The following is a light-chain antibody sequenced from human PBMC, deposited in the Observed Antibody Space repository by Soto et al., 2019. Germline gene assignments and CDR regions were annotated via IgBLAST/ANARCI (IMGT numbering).Light chain of an antibody. CDR2: EVS. V-gene: IGLV2-23*02. CDR3: CSYAGSSTYV. J-gene: IGLJ1*01. CDR1: SSDVGSYNL. Sequence: QSVLTQPASVSGSPGQWITISCTGTSSDVGSYNLVSWYQQHPGKAPKLLIYEVSKRPSGVSNHFSGSKSGNTASLTISGLQAEDEADYYCCSYAGSSTYVFGTGTKLTVL.